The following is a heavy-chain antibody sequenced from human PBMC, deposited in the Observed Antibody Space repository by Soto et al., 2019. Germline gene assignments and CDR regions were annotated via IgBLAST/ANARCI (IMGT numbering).Heavy chain of an antibody. CDR2: IYHAGSV. CDR3: ARAFDYYGMDV. CDR1: GYSIASGYY. Sequence: PSETLSLTCAVSGYSIASGYYWAWLRQSPGKGLEWIGRIYHAGSVYSNPSLNSRITVSLNTSNTHFSLKLTSMTAEDTAEYYCARAFDYYGMDVWGQGTTVTVSS. V-gene: IGHV4-38-2*01. J-gene: IGHJ6*02.